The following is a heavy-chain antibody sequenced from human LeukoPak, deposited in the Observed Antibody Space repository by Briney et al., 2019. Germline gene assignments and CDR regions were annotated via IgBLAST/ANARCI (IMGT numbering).Heavy chain of an antibody. Sequence: ASVKVSCKASGGTFSSYAISWVRQAPGQGLEWMGRIIPILGIANYAQKFQGRVTITADKPTSTAYMELSSLRSEDTVVYYCARVGRRYDFDYWGQGTLVTVSS. J-gene: IGHJ4*02. V-gene: IGHV1-69*04. D-gene: IGHD1-1*01. CDR3: ARVGRRYDFDY. CDR2: IIPILGIA. CDR1: GGTFSSYA.